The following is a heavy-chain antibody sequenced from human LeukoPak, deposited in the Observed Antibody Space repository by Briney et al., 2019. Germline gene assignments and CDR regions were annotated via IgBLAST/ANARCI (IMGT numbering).Heavy chain of an antibody. CDR2: IYPGDSDT. D-gene: IGHD6-13*01. CDR1: GYSFTSYW. CDR3: ARQKGLDSSWSYRGDWHFDL. J-gene: IGHJ2*01. Sequence: GESLKISCKGSGYSFTSYWIGWVRQMPGKGLEWMGIIYPGDSDTRYSPSFQGQVTISADKSISTAYLQWSSLKASDTAMYYCARQKGLDSSWSYRGDWHFDLWGRGTLVTVSS. V-gene: IGHV5-51*01.